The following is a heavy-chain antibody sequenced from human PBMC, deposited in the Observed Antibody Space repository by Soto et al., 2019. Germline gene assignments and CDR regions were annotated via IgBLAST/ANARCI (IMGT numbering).Heavy chain of an antibody. CDR3: AGPTPDYDFWSGPDRYFDL. Sequence: GGSLRLSCAASGFTFSSYSMNWVRQAPGKGLEWVSSISSSSSYIYYADSVKGRFTISRDNAKNSLYLQMNSLRAEDTAVYYCAGPTPDYDFWSGPDRYFDLWGRGTLVTVSS. D-gene: IGHD3-3*01. J-gene: IGHJ2*01. CDR1: GFTFSSYS. V-gene: IGHV3-21*01. CDR2: ISSSSSYI.